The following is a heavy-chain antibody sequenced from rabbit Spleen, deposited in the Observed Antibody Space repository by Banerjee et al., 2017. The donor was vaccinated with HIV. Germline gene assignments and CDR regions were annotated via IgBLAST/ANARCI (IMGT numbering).Heavy chain of an antibody. J-gene: IGHJ6*01. CDR2: IGGGSSGDI. CDR1: GFSFSAGYY. D-gene: IGHD8-1*01. Sequence: QSLEESGGDLVKPGASLTLTCTASGFSFSAGYYMCWVRQAPGKGLEWIACIGGGSSGDIHYASWAKGRFTISRSTSLNTVTLQMTSLTAADTATYFCARDAGSSFSTYGMDLWGPGTLVTVS. CDR3: ARDAGSSFSTYGMDL. V-gene: IGHV1S40*01.